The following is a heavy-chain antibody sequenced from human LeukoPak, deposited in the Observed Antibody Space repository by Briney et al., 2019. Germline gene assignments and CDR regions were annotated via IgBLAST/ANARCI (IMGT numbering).Heavy chain of an antibody. CDR1: GFTFGDYA. Sequence: GGSLRLSCTASGFTFGDYAMSWVRQAPGKGLEWVGFIRSKAYGGTTEYAASVKGRFTISRDDSKSIAYLQMNSLKTEDTAVYYCIRIAVAGESSFFFDYWGQGTLVTVSS. CDR2: IRSKAYGGTT. CDR3: IRIAVAGESSFFFDY. D-gene: IGHD6-19*01. J-gene: IGHJ4*02. V-gene: IGHV3-49*04.